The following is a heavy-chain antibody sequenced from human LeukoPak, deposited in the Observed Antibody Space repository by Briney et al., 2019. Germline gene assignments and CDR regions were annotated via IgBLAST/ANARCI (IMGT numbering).Heavy chain of an antibody. V-gene: IGHV1-2*02. CDR2: INPNSGGT. D-gene: IGHD3-16*02. CDR3: ARADYVWGSYRPPPDY. Sequence: ASVKVSCKASGYTFTGYYMHWVRQAPGQGLEWMGWINPNSGGTNYAQKFQGRVTMTRDTSISTAYMELSRLRSDDTAVYYCARADYVWGSYRPPPDYWGQGTLVTVSS. CDR1: GYTFTGYY. J-gene: IGHJ4*02.